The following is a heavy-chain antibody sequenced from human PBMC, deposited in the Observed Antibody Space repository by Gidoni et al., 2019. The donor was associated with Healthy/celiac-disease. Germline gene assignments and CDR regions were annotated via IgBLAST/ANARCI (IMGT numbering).Heavy chain of an antibody. J-gene: IGHJ4*02. V-gene: IGHV3-7*03. D-gene: IGHD3-22*01. CDR2: RKQDGSEK. CDR1: GFTFSSYW. CDR3: ARDRYYDSSGLVGY. Sequence: EVQLVESGVGLVQPGGSLRLSCAASGFTFSSYWMSWVRQAPGKGLEWVANRKQDGSEKYYVDSVKGRFTISRDNAKNSLYLQMNSLRAEDTAVYYCARDRYYDSSGLVGYWGQGTLVTVSS.